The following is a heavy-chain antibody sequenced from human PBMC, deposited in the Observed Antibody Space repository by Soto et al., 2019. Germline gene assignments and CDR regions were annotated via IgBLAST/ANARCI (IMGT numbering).Heavy chain of an antibody. Sequence: TVGSLRLSCAASGFTFSSYAMSWVRQAPGKGLEWVSAISGSGGSTYYADSVKGRFTISRDNSKNTLYLQMNSLRAEDTAVYYCASFIYGDYATGINWFDPWGQGTLVTAPQ. CDR2: ISGSGGST. CDR3: ASFIYGDYATGINWFDP. CDR1: GFTFSSYA. V-gene: IGHV3-23*01. J-gene: IGHJ5*02. D-gene: IGHD4-17*01.